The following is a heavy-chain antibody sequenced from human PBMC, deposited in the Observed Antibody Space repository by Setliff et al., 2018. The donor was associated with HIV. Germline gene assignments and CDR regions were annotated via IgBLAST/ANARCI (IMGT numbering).Heavy chain of an antibody. CDR1: GYSISSDYC. D-gene: IGHD6-19*01. CDR3: ARHKTHEYSSGWSFDC. J-gene: IGHJ4*02. Sequence: PSETLSLTCGVSGYSISSDYCWGWIRQPPGKGLEWIGNMCHGGNNNYYNPSLKSRITLSVDKSKNVFSMKLKSVTAADTAVYYCARHKTHEYSSGWSFDCWGQGTLVTVSS. CDR2: MCHGGNNN. V-gene: IGHV4-38-2*01.